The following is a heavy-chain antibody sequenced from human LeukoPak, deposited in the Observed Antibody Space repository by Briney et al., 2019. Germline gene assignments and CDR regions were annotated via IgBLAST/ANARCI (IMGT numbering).Heavy chain of an antibody. Sequence: GGSLRLSCAASGFTFTNYGMHWVRQAPGKGLEWLAFIRNDGSIEYYADSVKGRFTISRDNSKNTLYLQMDSLRPEDTTVYYCAKDLGYCSSSACSVAFDIWGQGTMVTVSS. D-gene: IGHD2-2*01. V-gene: IGHV3-30*02. CDR2: IRNDGSIE. CDR1: GFTFTNYG. CDR3: AKDLGYCSSSACSVAFDI. J-gene: IGHJ3*02.